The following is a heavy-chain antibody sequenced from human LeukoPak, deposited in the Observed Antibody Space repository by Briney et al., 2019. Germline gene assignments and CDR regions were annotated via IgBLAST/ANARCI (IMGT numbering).Heavy chain of an antibody. Sequence: PGGSLRLSCAASGLTFDDYAMRWVRQPPGKGLEWVSSISWNSGSIGYAAPVKGRSTISRDNAKNSLYLQMTSLRAEDTALYYCAKRMVRRVSANFVYWGQGTLVTVSS. CDR3: AKRMVRRVSANFVY. J-gene: IGHJ4*02. CDR2: ISWNSGSI. D-gene: IGHD3-10*01. V-gene: IGHV3-9*01. CDR1: GLTFDDYA.